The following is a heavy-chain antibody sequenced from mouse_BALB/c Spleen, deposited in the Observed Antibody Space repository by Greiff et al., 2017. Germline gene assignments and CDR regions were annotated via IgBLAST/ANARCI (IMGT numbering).Heavy chain of an antibody. J-gene: IGHJ2*01. D-gene: IGHD1-1*01. CDR3: ARDVVAPF. CDR1: GFTFTDYY. CDR2: IRNKANSYTT. V-gene: IGHV7-3*02. Sequence: EVKLVESGGGLVQPGGSLRLSCATSGFTFTDYYMSWVRQPPGKALEWLGFIRNKANSYTTEYSASVKGRFTISRDNSQSILYLQMNTLRAEDSSTYYCARDVVAPFWGQGTTLTVSS.